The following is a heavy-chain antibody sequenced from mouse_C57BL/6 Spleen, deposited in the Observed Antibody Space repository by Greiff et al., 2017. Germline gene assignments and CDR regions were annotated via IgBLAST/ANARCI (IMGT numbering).Heavy chain of an antibody. CDR2: IWGAGST. D-gene: IGHD2-4*01. Sequence: QVQLKESGPGLVAPSQSLSITCTVSGFSLTSYGVSWVRQPPGKGLEWLGVIWGAGSTNYHSALISRLSISKDNSKRQVFLKLNRLQTDDTATYYCAKNDYDAAWFAYWGQGTLVTVSA. CDR3: AKNDYDAAWFAY. J-gene: IGHJ3*01. CDR1: GFSLTSYG. V-gene: IGHV2-3*01.